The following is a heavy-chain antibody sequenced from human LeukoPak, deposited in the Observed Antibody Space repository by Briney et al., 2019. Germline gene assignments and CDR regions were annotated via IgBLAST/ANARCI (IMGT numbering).Heavy chain of an antibody. Sequence: GGSLRLSCAASGFSFDDYGMSWVRQAPGKGLEWVSGINWNGGSTGYADSVKGRFTISRDNAKDSLSLQMNSLRVEDTALYYCARGGISIFGVVIYMDVWGKGTTVTVSS. CDR2: INWNGGST. CDR3: ARGGISIFGVVIYMDV. V-gene: IGHV3-20*04. D-gene: IGHD3-3*01. J-gene: IGHJ6*03. CDR1: GFSFDDYG.